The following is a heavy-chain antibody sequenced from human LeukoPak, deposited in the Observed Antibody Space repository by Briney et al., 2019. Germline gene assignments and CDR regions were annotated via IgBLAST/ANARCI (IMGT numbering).Heavy chain of an antibody. CDR2: VSATGYTT. J-gene: IGHJ4*02. CDR1: GFIFSSYW. CDR3: AKGAVGKTESSGYPPHFDY. V-gene: IGHV3-23*01. Sequence: GGSLRLSCAASGFIFSSYWMSWVRQAPGKGLEWVSYVSATGYTTSYADSVKGRFTISRDNAKNTVFLQMDSLRADDTAVYYCAKGAVGKTESSGYPPHFDYWGQGTLVTVSS. D-gene: IGHD3-22*01.